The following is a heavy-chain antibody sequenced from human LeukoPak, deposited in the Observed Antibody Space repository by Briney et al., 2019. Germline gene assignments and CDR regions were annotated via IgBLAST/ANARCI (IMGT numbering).Heavy chain of an antibody. Sequence: PGGSLRLSCAASGFTFSGFSMSWVRQSPTKGPEWVANIKQDGSERYYVDSVKGRFTISRDNAKNSLYLQMNNLRVEDTAVYYCARAGSHWHYVYWGQGTVVTVSS. CDR2: IKQDGSER. D-gene: IGHD3-10*01. V-gene: IGHV3-7*01. J-gene: IGHJ4*02. CDR1: GFTFSGFS. CDR3: ARAGSHWHYVY.